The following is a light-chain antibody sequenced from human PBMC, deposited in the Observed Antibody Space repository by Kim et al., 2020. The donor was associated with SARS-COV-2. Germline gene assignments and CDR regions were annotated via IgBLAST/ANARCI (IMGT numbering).Light chain of an antibody. Sequence: LSASVGDRVTITCRASQTITTWLAWYQWKPGKAPKLLIYDASSLASGVPSRFSGSGSGTEFTLTISSLQPDDFATYYCQQYTRHRTFGQGTKVDIK. CDR3: QQYTRHRT. CDR2: DAS. V-gene: IGKV1-5*01. CDR1: QTITTW. J-gene: IGKJ1*01.